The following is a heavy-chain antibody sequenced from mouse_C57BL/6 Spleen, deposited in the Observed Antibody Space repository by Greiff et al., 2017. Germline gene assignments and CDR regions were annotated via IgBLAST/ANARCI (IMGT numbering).Heavy chain of an antibody. CDR3: ARSAYYSNYGVYYLDY. V-gene: IGHV1-9*01. CDR1: GYTFSGYW. CDR2: LLPGSGST. D-gene: IGHD2-5*01. Sequence: QVQLKESGAELMKPGASVKLSCKATGYTFSGYWIEWVKQRPGHGLEWIGALLPGSGSTNYNVKFKGKATFTADTSSNTAYMQLSSLTTEDSAIYYCARSAYYSNYGVYYLDYWGQGTTLTVAS. J-gene: IGHJ2*01.